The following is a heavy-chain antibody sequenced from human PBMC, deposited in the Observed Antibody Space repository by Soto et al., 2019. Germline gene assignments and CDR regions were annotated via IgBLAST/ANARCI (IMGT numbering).Heavy chain of an antibody. CDR1: GFTFTTYA. J-gene: IGHJ4*02. V-gene: IGHV3-23*03. CDR2: VTNDGRQT. CDR3: ASGGGPYGGGVYCFPFDY. Sequence: GGSLRLSCAASGFTFTTYAMNWVRQAPGKGLEWVSSVTNDGRQTYHVDSVKRRFTISRDKSTSTLSLQMSSLRVEDTAVYYCASGGGPYGGGVYCFPFDYWGQGALVTVPQ. D-gene: IGHD2-21*02.